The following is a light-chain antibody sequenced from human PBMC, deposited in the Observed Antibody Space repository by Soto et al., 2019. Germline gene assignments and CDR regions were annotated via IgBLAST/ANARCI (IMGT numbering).Light chain of an antibody. CDR1: QTLTSSY. Sequence: EIVLTQSPGTLSLSPGQRATLSCRTSQTLTSSYLAWYQQKPGQAPRLLIYGASTRATGIPARFSGSGSGTEFTLTISSLQSEDFAVYYCQQYGGMWTFGQGTKVDIK. J-gene: IGKJ1*01. CDR3: QQYGGMWT. V-gene: IGKV3-20*01. CDR2: GAS.